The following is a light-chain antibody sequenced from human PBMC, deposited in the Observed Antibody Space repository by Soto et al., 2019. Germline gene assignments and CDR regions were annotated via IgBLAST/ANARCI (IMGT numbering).Light chain of an antibody. CDR3: QQGSNWPPLT. CDR1: QSISSY. Sequence: DIQMTQSPSSLSASVGDRVTITCRASQSISSYLNWYQQKPGKAPKLLIYAASSLQSGVPSRFSGSGSGTDFTLTISSLEPEDFALYYCQQGSNWPPLTFGGGTKVDIK. J-gene: IGKJ4*01. V-gene: IGKV1-39*01. CDR2: AAS.